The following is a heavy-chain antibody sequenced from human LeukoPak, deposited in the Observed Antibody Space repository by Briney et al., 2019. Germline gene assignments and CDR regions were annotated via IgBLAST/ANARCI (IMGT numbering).Heavy chain of an antibody. Sequence: ASETLSLTCTVSGGSISSSSYYWGWIRQPPGKGLEWIGSIYYSGSTYYNPSLKSRVTISVDTSKNQFSLKLSSVTAADTAVYYCARHRRGSSSPWFDYWGQGTLVTVSS. D-gene: IGHD6-6*01. CDR2: IYYSGST. V-gene: IGHV4-39*01. J-gene: IGHJ4*02. CDR3: ARHRRGSSSPWFDY. CDR1: GGSISSSSYY.